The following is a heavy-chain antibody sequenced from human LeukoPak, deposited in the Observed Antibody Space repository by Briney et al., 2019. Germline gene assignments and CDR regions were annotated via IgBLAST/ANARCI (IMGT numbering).Heavy chain of an antibody. V-gene: IGHV3-66*01. CDR3: ARALLWFGELRPVPFDY. CDR1: GFTVSSNY. CDR2: IYSGGST. J-gene: IGHJ4*02. D-gene: IGHD3-10*01. Sequence: GGSLRLSCAASGFTVSSNYMSWVRQAPGKGLEWVSVIYSGGSTYYADSVKGRFTISRDNSKSTLYLQMNSLRAEDTAVYYCARALLWFGELRPVPFDYWGQGTLVTVSS.